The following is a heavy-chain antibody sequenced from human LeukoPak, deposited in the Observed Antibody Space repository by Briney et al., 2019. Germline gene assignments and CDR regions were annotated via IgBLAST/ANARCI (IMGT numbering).Heavy chain of an antibody. CDR2: VSSSGAAT. CDR1: GFTFSTYA. Sequence: GGSLRLSCAASGFTFSTYAMTWARQAPGKGLEWVSGVSSSGAATYYADSVKSRFTISRDNSRSTLYLHMNSLRADDTAVYYCAKPFTQTPYAIGWYTCDSWGQGALVTVSS. V-gene: IGHV3-23*01. J-gene: IGHJ4*02. CDR3: AKPFTQTPYAIGWYTCDS. D-gene: IGHD6-19*01.